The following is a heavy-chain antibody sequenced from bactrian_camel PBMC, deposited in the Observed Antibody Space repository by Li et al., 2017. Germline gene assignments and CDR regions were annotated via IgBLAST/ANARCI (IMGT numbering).Heavy chain of an antibody. CDR2: TTNGGET. D-gene: IGHD3*01. J-gene: IGHJ4*01. Sequence: DVQLVESGGGLVQPGGSLSLSCVGARFVFSSADMGWVRQAPGKGLEWISSTTNGGETLYADFVLGRFTISRDNSRNTIRLQMNSLKTEDTGVYYCASGSSLGQGTQVTVS. V-gene: IGHV3S40*01. CDR1: RFVFSSAD.